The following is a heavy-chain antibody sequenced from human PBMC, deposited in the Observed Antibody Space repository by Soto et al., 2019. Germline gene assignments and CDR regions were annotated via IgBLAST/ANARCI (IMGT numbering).Heavy chain of an antibody. V-gene: IGHV3-48*03. CDR2: ISDDGASI. Sequence: GSLRLSCEASGFSFSSFAMNWVRQAPGRGLEWVSYISDDGASIYYADSLKGRFTISRDNAKNSLSLQMNNLRAEDTAVYYCARENSVQAWLHHFDHWGLGTLVTVSS. CDR3: ARENSVQAWLHHFDH. J-gene: IGHJ4*02. CDR1: GFSFSSFA. D-gene: IGHD5-18*01.